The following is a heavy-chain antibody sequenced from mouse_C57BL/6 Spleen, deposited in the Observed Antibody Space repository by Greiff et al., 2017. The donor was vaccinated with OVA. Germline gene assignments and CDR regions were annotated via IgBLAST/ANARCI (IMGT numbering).Heavy chain of an antibody. Sequence: VQRVESGAELARPGASVKLSCKASGYTFTSYGISWVKQRTGQGLEWIGEIYPRSGNTYYNEKFKGKATLTADKSSSTAYMELRSLTSEDSAVYFCARRSSGYNFDYWGQGTTLTVSS. CDR3: ARRSSGYNFDY. CDR2: IYPRSGNT. V-gene: IGHV1-81*01. CDR1: GYTFTSYG. D-gene: IGHD3-2*02. J-gene: IGHJ2*01.